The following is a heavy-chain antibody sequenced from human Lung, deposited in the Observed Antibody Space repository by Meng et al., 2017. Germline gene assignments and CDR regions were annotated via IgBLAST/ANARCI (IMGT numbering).Heavy chain of an antibody. V-gene: IGHV4-39*01. D-gene: IGHD6-19*01. Sequence: LQLEESCPGLVQPSDTLSITATVPCDSVNRNSGSWVWIRQSPGKGLEWIGTISYSATTYNNPSLKTRVPISVDTSNNQVPLNLDSVTAANTGIYHGARHCGYSSGCHQYFDYWGQGTLVTVSS. J-gene: IGHJ4*02. CDR1: CDSVNRNSGS. CDR3: ARHCGYSSGCHQYFDY. CDR2: ISYSATT.